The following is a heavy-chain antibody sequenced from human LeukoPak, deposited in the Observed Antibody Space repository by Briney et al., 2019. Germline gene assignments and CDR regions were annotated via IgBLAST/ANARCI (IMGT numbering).Heavy chain of an antibody. CDR2: INHSGST. Sequence: PSETLSLTCAVYGGSFSGYYWSWIRQPPGKGLEWIGEINHSGSTNYNPSLKSRVTISVDTSKNQFSLKLSSVTAADTAVYYCARSSTSSVRYNWSDPWGQGTLVTVSS. V-gene: IGHV4-34*01. CDR3: ARSSTSSVRYNWSDP. CDR1: GGSFSGYY. J-gene: IGHJ5*02. D-gene: IGHD2-2*01.